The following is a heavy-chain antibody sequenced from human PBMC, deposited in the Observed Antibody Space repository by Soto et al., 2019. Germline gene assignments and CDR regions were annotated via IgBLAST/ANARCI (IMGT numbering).Heavy chain of an antibody. CDR3: ARPGRAPTYYYDSSGYFVY. CDR2: INHSGST. V-gene: IGHV4-34*01. Sequence: KPSETLSLTCAVYGGSFSGYYWSWIRQPPGKGLEWIGEINHSGSTNYNPSLKSRVTISVDTSKNQFSLKLSSVTAADTAVYYCARPGRAPTYYYDSSGYFVYWGQGTLVTVSS. CDR1: GGSFSGYY. J-gene: IGHJ4*02. D-gene: IGHD3-22*01.